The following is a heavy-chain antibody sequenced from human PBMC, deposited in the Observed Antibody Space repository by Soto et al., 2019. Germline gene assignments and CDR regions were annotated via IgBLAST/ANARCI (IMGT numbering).Heavy chain of an antibody. CDR3: TKTQRPYYDAGGFAY. D-gene: IGHD3-22*01. CDR1: GLTFGEYA. J-gene: IGHJ4*02. Sequence: GGSLRLSCATSGLTFGEYAMHWVRQAPGKGLEWVSLISWDGGSTYYTDSVEGRFTISRDNSKNSVFLQMNNLRAEDTALYYCTKTQRPYYDAGGFAYWGQGTLVTVSS. V-gene: IGHV3-43D*04. CDR2: ISWDGGST.